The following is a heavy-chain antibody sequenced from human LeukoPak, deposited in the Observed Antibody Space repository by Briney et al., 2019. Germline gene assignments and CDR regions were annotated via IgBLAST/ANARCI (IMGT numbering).Heavy chain of an antibody. D-gene: IGHD1-26*01. J-gene: IGHJ6*02. CDR1: GGSISSYY. CDR2: IYYSGST. CDR3: ARDRWELPPDYYYYGMDV. V-gene: IGHV4-59*01. Sequence: SETLSLTCTVSGGSISSYYWSWIRQPPGKGLEWIGYIYYSGSTNYNPSLKSRVTISVDTSKNQFSLKLSSVTAADTAVYYCARDRWELPPDYYYYGMDVWGQGTTVTVS.